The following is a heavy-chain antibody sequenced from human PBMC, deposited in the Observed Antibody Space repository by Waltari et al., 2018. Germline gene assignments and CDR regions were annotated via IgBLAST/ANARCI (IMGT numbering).Heavy chain of an antibody. CDR2: IIPFLGIS. CDR1: GGTFSTYP. Sequence: HVQLEQSGAEVKKPGSSVKVSCKASGGTFSTYPVTWVRQAPGQGLEGMGSIIPFLGISKYAQSLQARLTITVDQSTNTGYMELNNLRPEDTGVYYCARSGEMKGTVDYWGQGTLVTVSS. V-gene: IGHV1-69*04. CDR3: ARSGEMKGTVDY. D-gene: IGHD1-1*01. J-gene: IGHJ4*02.